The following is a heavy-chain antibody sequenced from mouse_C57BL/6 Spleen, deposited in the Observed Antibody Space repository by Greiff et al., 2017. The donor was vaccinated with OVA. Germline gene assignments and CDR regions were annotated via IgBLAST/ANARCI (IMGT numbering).Heavy chain of an antibody. J-gene: IGHJ2*01. D-gene: IGHD1-1*01. CDR3: ARVTTVVADSDY. Sequence: VQLQQSGAELVKPGASVKISCKASGYAFSSYWMNWVTQRPGKGLEWIGQIYPGDGDTNYNGKFKGKATLTADQSSSTAYMQLSSLTSEDSAVYFCARVTTVVADSDYWGQGTTLTVSS. CDR1: GYAFSSYW. CDR2: IYPGDGDT. V-gene: IGHV1-80*01.